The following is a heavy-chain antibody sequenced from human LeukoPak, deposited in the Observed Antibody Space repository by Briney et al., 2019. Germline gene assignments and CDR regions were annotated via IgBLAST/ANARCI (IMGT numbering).Heavy chain of an antibody. CDR2: SSSSSSYI. CDR1: GFTFSSYS. V-gene: IGHV3-21*01. J-gene: IGHJ6*04. CDR3: AELGITMIGGV. Sequence: GGSLRLSCAASGFTFSSYSMNWVRQAPGKGLEWVSSSSSSSSYIYYAVSVKGRFTISRDNAKNSLYLQMNSLRAEDTAVYYCAELGITMIGGVWGKGTTVTISS. D-gene: IGHD3-10*02.